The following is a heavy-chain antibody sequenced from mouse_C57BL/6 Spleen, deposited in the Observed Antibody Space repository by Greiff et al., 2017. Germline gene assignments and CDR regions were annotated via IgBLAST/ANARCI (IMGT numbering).Heavy chain of an antibody. CDR2: INPSSGYT. J-gene: IGHJ1*03. Sequence: QVQLQQSGAELARPGASVKMSCKASGYTFTSYTMHWVKQRPGQGLEWIGYINPSSGYTKYNQKFKDKAPLTADKSSSTAYMQLSSLTSEDSAVYYCARGGDYGKGWYFDVWGTGTTVTVSS. CDR1: GYTFTSYT. D-gene: IGHD2-1*01. V-gene: IGHV1-4*01. CDR3: ARGGDYGKGWYFDV.